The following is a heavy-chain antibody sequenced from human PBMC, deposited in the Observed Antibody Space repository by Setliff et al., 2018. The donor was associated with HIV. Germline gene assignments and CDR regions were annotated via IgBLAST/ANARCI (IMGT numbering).Heavy chain of an antibody. D-gene: IGHD1-26*01. J-gene: IGHJ4*02. V-gene: IGHV4-34*01. CDR2: IKHSGST. CDR1: GGSFSDYY. CDR3: ARGGFKWSGSYADY. Sequence: SESLSLTCAVHGGSFSDYYWTWIRQPPGKGLEWIGEIKHSGSTNYNPSLKSRVTISVDTAKNQFSLNLTSVTAADTAVYYCARGGFKWSGSYADYWGQGTLVTVSS.